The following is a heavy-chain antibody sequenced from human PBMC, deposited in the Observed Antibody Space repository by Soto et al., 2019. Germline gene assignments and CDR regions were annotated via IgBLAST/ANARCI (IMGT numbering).Heavy chain of an antibody. V-gene: IGHV1-69*12. CDR1: GGTFSSYA. Sequence: QVQLVQSGAEVKKPGSSVKVSCKASGGTFSSYAISWVRQAPGQGLEWMGGIIPIFGTANYAQKFQGRVTMTADESSSTAYMERSRPRSEDTAVYYCARESRYCSGGSCYFLPGIDYWGQGTLVTVSS. CDR2: IIPIFGTA. D-gene: IGHD2-15*01. J-gene: IGHJ4*02. CDR3: ARESRYCSGGSCYFLPGIDY.